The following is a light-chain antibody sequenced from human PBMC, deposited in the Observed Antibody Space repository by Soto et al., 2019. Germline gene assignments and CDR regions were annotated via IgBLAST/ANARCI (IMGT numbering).Light chain of an antibody. J-gene: IGLJ2*01. Sequence: QSALTQPPSASGSPGQSVTISCTGTSSDVGGYNYVSWYQQYPGKAPKLMIYEVTKRPSGVPDRFSGSKSANTASLTVSGLQAEDEADYCCSAYAGSNNIVVFGGGTKLTVL. CDR2: EVT. CDR1: SSDVGGYNY. CDR3: SAYAGSNNIVV. V-gene: IGLV2-8*01.